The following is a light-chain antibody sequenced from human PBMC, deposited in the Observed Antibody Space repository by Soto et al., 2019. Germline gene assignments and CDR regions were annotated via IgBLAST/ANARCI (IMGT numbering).Light chain of an antibody. CDR3: RSYAGSNNVV. Sequence: QSALTQPPSASGSPAQSVTISCTGTSSDVGGYNYVSWYQQHPGKAPKLMIYEVSKRPSGVPDRFSGSKSGNTASLTVSGLQAEDEADYYCRSYAGSNNVVFGGGTKLTVL. J-gene: IGLJ2*01. CDR1: SSDVGGYNY. CDR2: EVS. V-gene: IGLV2-8*01.